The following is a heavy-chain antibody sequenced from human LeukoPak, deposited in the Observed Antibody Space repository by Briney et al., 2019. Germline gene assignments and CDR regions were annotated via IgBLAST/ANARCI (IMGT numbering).Heavy chain of an antibody. V-gene: IGHV3-11*01. J-gene: IGHJ6*02. CDR1: GFTFSDYY. CDR3: ARENPGIAAAGVGMDV. CDR2: ISSSGSTI. Sequence: GGSLRLSCAASGFTFSDYYMSWIRQAPGKGLEWVSYISSSGSTIYYADSVKGRFTISRDNAKNSLYLQMNSLRAEDTAVYYCARENPGIAAAGVGMDVWGQGTTVTVSS. D-gene: IGHD6-13*01.